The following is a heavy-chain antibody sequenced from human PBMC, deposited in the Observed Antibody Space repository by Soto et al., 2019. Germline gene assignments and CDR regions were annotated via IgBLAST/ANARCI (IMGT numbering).Heavy chain of an antibody. D-gene: IGHD6-13*01. CDR2: INSDGTDT. V-gene: IGHV3-74*01. CDR3: VRDPPTAIAHFDT. J-gene: IGHJ4*02. Sequence: GGSLRLSCAASGFTFTSYWMHWVRQAPGKGLVWVSHINSDGTDTNYADSVKGRFTIFRDNAKNTLYLQMNSLRVEDTAVYYCVRDPPTAIAHFDTWGQGTLVTVSS. CDR1: GFTFTSYW.